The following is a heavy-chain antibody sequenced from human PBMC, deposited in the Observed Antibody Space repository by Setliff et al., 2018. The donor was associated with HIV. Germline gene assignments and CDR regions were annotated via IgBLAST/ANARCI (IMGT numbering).Heavy chain of an antibody. CDR3: ARGSGSGYDPRGAFNF. V-gene: IGHV3-11*01. D-gene: IGHD5-12*01. Sequence: AGGSLRLSCAASGFTFSDYFMSWIRQAPGKGLEWVSYISRSGDSIHYADSVKGRFTISRDNAKNSLYLQMNSLRAEDTAVYYCARGSGSGYDPRGAFNFWGLGTLVTVSS. CDR1: GFTFSDYF. J-gene: IGHJ3*01. CDR2: ISRSGDSI.